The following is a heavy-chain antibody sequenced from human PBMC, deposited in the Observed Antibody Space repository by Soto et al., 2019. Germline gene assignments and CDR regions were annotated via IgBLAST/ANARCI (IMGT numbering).Heavy chain of an antibody. CDR2: INPSGGST. V-gene: IGHV1-46*01. Sequence: ASVKVSCKASGYTFTSYYMHWVRQAPGQGLEWMGIINPSGGSTSYAQKFQGRVTMTRDTSTSTVYMELSSLRSEDTAVYYCARSSYPPYYYYYGMDVWGQGTTVTVSS. J-gene: IGHJ6*02. CDR3: ARSSYPPYYYYYGMDV. D-gene: IGHD2-2*01. CDR1: GYTFTSYY.